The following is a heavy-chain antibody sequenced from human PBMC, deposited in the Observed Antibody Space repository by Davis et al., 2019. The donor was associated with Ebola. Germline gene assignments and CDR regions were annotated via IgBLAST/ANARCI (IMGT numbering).Heavy chain of an antibody. D-gene: IGHD4-17*01. CDR3: ARGNYGDYIVLYYYNMDV. J-gene: IGHJ6*02. V-gene: IGHV4-34*01. CDR1: GRSFRGYY. CDR2: INHIGRT. Sequence: SDLLSSPFPVHGRSFRGYYWRWLRQPPGKGLEWIGEINHIGRTNYNPSLKSRVTMSVDTSKNQFSLKLSSVTAADTAVYYCARGNYGDYIVLYYYNMDVWGQGTTVTVAS.